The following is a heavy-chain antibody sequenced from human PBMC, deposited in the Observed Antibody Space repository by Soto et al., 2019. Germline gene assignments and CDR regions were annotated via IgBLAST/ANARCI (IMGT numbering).Heavy chain of an antibody. CDR1: GFTFSAFD. D-gene: IGHD6-19*01. CDR2: SSYDGDTK. J-gene: IGHJ3*01. V-gene: IGHV3-30-3*01. CDR3: TRDWSAVIGTPFEL. Sequence: QLQLVESGGGVVQPEKSLRLSCEASGFTFSAFDMHWVRQSPGKGLEWVATSSYDGDTKYYANSVKGRFTIFRDNSRNTLDLHMNSLRAEDTAMYYCTRDWSAVIGTPFELWGQGTMVVVSS.